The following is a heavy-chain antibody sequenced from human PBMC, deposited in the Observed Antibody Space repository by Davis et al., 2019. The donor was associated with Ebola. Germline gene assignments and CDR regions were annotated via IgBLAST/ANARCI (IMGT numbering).Heavy chain of an antibody. J-gene: IGHJ4*02. CDR2: MNPDSGGT. CDR1: GYTFTGYD. V-gene: IGHV1-2*06. CDR3: ARLCSSSCPNDY. D-gene: IGHD6-13*01. Sequence: AASVKVSCKASGYTFTGYDINWVRQATGQGLEWMGRMNPDSGGTNYARKFQGRVTMMRDTSISTAYMELSRLRSDDTAVYYCARLCSSSCPNDYWGQGTLVTVSS.